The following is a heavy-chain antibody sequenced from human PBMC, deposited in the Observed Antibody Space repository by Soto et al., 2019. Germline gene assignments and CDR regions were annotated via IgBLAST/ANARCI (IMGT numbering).Heavy chain of an antibody. CDR2: ISYDGSNK. V-gene: IGHV3-30*03. J-gene: IGHJ3*01. CDR1: GFTFSSYG. CDR3: ATSEGGYCSGGSCYSGVFL. Sequence: QVQLVESGGGVVQPGRALRLSGAASGFTFSSYGMHWVRQAPGKGLEWVAVISYDGSNKYYADSVTGRFTISRDNSKNTMYLQMNSRRAEDKAVYYCATSEGGYCSGGSCYSGVFLWGQGTMVTVSS. D-gene: IGHD2-15*01.